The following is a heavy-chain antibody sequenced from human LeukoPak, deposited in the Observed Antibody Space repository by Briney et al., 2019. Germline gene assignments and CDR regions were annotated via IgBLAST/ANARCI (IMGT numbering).Heavy chain of an antibody. CDR2: IYPGDSDT. CDR3: ARLYPLLWFGETAENWFDP. CDR1: GYSFTSYW. V-gene: IGHV5-51*01. J-gene: IGHJ5*02. D-gene: IGHD3-10*01. Sequence: GGSLRLSCKGSGYSFTSYWIGWVRQMPGKGLEWMGIIYPGDSDTRYSPSFQGQVTISADKSISTAHLQWSSLKASDTAMYYCARLYPLLWFGETAENWFDPWGQGTLVTVSS.